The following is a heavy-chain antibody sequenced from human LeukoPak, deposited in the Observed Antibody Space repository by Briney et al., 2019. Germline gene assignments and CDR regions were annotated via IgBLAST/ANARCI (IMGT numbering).Heavy chain of an antibody. J-gene: IGHJ4*02. CDR2: INHSGSA. V-gene: IGHV4-30-2*01. CDR3: ARAYTSSSYFDY. CDR1: GGSISSGGYY. Sequence: PSQTLSLTCTVSGGSISSGGYYWSWIRQPPGKGLEWIGEINHSGSANYNPYLKSRVTISVDTSKSQFSLKLSSVTAADTAVYYCARAYTSSSYFDYWGQGTLVTVSS. D-gene: IGHD6-6*01.